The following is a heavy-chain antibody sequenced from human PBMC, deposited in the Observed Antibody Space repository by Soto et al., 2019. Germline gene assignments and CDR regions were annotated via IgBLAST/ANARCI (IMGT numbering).Heavy chain of an antibody. CDR1: GFTFSSYW. J-gene: IGHJ4*02. V-gene: IGHV3-7*03. D-gene: IGHD3-22*01. CDR3: ARAHYGPSGYYFDS. CDR2: IKQDGSEK. Sequence: GGSQRLSCAASGFTFSSYWMSWVRQAPGKGLEWVANIKQDGSEKYYVDAVKGRFTISRDNAKNSLYLQMNSLRAADRAIYYCARAHYGPSGYYFDSWGQGTMVTVSS.